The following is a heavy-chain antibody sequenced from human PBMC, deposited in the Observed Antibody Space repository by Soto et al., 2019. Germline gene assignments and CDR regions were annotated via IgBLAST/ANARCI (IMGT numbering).Heavy chain of an antibody. CDR2: ISSSGSTI. D-gene: IGHD3-22*01. V-gene: IGHV3-48*03. J-gene: IGHJ5*02. CDR1: GFTFSSYE. CDR3: ARGGDDSSGYHGFDP. Sequence: PGGSLRLSCAASGFTFSSYEMNWVRQAPGKGLEWVSYISSSGSTIYYADSVKGRFTISRDNAKNSLYLQMNSLRAEDTAVYYCARGGDDSSGYHGFDPWGQGTLVTVSS.